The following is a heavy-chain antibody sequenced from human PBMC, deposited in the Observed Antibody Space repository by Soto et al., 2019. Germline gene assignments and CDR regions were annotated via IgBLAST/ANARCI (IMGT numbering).Heavy chain of an antibody. Sequence: PSQTLSLTCAISGDSVSSNSAAWNWIRQSPSRGLEWLGRTYYRSKWYNDYAVSVKSRITINPDTSKNQFSLQLNSVTPEDTAVYYCARESRPRVAVVTAAHRYYYYYGMDVWGQGTTVTVSS. V-gene: IGHV6-1*01. CDR2: TYYRSKWYN. CDR3: ARESRPRVAVVTAAHRYYYYYGMDV. J-gene: IGHJ6*02. D-gene: IGHD2-2*01. CDR1: GDSVSSNSAA.